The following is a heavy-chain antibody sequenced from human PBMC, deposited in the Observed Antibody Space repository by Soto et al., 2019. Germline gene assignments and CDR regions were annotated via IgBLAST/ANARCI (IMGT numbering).Heavy chain of an antibody. V-gene: IGHV3-33*08. CDR2: IWYDGSNK. D-gene: IGHD2-2*01. Sequence: GGSLRLSCAASGFTFSSYAMSWVRQAPGKGLEWVAVIWYDGSNKYYADSVKGRFTISRDNSKNTLYLQMNSLRAEDTAVYYCASCSSTTHDAFDIWGQGTMVTVSS. J-gene: IGHJ3*02. CDR1: GFTFSSYA. CDR3: ASCSSTTHDAFDI.